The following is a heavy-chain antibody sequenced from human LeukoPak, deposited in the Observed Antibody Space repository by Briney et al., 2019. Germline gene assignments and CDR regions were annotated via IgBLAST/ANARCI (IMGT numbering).Heavy chain of an antibody. D-gene: IGHD3-10*02. J-gene: IGHJ6*04. CDR2: INGDTT. CDR1: GFTFSSYA. V-gene: IGHV3-23*01. Sequence: PGGSLRLSCAASGFTFSSYAMSWVRQAPGKGLEWVSAINGDTTHYAGSVKGRFTISRDNSKNTLYLQLNSLRAEDTAVYYCAELGITMIGGVWGKGTTVTISS. CDR3: AELGITMIGGV.